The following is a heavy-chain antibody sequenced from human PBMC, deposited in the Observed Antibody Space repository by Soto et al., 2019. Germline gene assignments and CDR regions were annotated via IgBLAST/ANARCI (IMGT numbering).Heavy chain of an antibody. CDR2: INHSGST. V-gene: IGHV4-34*01. CDR1: GGSFSGYY. J-gene: IGHJ4*02. CDR3: ARGRGYYDSSYRIDY. Sequence: SETLSLTCAVYGGSFSGYYWSWIRQPPGKGLEWIGEINHSGSTNYNPSLKSRVTISVDTSKNQFSLKLSSVTAADTAVYYCARGRGYYDSSYRIDYWGQGTLVTVSS. D-gene: IGHD3-22*01.